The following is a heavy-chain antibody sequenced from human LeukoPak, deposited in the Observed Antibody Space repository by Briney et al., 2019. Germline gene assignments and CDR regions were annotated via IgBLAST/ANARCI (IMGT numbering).Heavy chain of an antibody. V-gene: IGHV1-24*01. CDR2: FDPEDGET. CDR3: ATGRPLRYFDWLSPPMDV. Sequence: GAAVKVSCKVSGYSLTELSMHWVRQAPGQGLEWMGGFDPEDGETIYAQKFQGRVTMTEDTSTDTAYMELSSLRSEDTAVYYCATGRPLRYFDWLSPPMDVWGQGTTVTVSS. D-gene: IGHD3-9*01. J-gene: IGHJ6*02. CDR1: GYSLTELS.